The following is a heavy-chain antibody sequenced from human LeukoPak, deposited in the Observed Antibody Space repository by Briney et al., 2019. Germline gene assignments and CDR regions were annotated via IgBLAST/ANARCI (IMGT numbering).Heavy chain of an antibody. Sequence: SETLSLTCTVSGGSISSYYWSWIRQPAGKGLEWIGRIYTSGSTNYNPSLKSRVTISVDTSKNQFSLKLSSVTAADTAVYYCARVQGDFWSGYSDVWGKGTTVTVSS. V-gene: IGHV4-4*07. CDR3: ARVQGDFWSGYSDV. D-gene: IGHD3-3*01. J-gene: IGHJ6*04. CDR1: GGSISSYY. CDR2: IYTSGST.